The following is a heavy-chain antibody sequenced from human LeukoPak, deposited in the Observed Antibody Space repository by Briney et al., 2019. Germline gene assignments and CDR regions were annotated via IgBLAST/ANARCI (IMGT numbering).Heavy chain of an antibody. J-gene: IGHJ6*03. CDR3: AKVVGANYYYYYYMDV. Sequence: GGSLRLSCAASGFTFSSYGMSWVRQAPGKGLEWVSAISGSGGSTYYADSVKGRFTISRDNSKNTLYLQMNSLRAEDTAVYYCAKVVGANYYYYYYMDVWGKGTTVTISS. D-gene: IGHD1-26*01. V-gene: IGHV3-23*01. CDR2: ISGSGGST. CDR1: GFTFSSYG.